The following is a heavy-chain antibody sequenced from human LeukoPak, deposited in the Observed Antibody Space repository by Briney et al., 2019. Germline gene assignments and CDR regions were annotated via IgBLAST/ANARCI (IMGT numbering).Heavy chain of an antibody. V-gene: IGHV4-61*02. CDR1: GTSISSGSHY. D-gene: IGHD4-23*01. CDR3: ALESPSRGKGGNAKGAFDF. Sequence: KPSETLSLTCSVSGTSISSGSHYWTWIRQPAGKGLEYIGRINTSGRSSYTTSLKSRVTISVDKWTDRFSLTLTSVTAADTAVYYCALESPSRGKGGNAKGAFDFWARESWSPSPQ. CDR2: INTSGRS. J-gene: IGHJ4*02.